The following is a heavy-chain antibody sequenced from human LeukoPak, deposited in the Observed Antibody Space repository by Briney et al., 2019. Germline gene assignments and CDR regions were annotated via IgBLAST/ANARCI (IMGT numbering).Heavy chain of an antibody. CDR2: TYYRSKWSN. CDR1: GDSVSSNSAT. J-gene: IGHJ4*02. CDR3: ARGIADSSGYYYVDY. Sequence: SQTLSLTCGISGDSVSSNSATWNWIRQSPSRGLEWLGRTYYRSKWSNDYAVSVRSRITINPDTSKNQISLQLNSVTPEDTAVYYCARGIADSSGYYYVDYWGQGTLVTVSS. D-gene: IGHD3-22*01. V-gene: IGHV6-1*01.